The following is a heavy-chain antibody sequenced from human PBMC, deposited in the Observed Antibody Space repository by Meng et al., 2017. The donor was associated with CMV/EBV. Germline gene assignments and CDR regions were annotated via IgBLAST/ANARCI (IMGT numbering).Heavy chain of an antibody. Sequence: GESLKISCEASGFTFSSYSMNWVRQAPGKGLEWVSSISSSSSYIYYADSVKGRFTISRDNAKNSLYLQMNSLRAEDTAVYYCARAASGVSQRWDYYYYGMDVWGQGTTVTVSS. CDR3: ARAASGVSQRWDYYYYGMDV. CDR1: GFTFSSYS. D-gene: IGHD5-24*01. J-gene: IGHJ6*02. V-gene: IGHV3-21*01. CDR2: ISSSSSYI.